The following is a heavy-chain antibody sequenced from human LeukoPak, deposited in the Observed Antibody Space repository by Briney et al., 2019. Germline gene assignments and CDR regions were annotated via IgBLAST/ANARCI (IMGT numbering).Heavy chain of an antibody. J-gene: IGHJ4*02. D-gene: IGHD1-26*01. CDR3: ARYLNSGPEDF. CDR2: IKYDGTEK. CDR1: GFTFTNYW. Sequence: GGSKSLSCGATGFTFTNYWMSWLRQAPGKGLEWVANIKYDGTEKQYGDSVKGRFTISRDNAKNSVSLQMNSLRADDTGVYFCARYLNSGPEDFWGRGTLVTVSS. V-gene: IGHV3-7*01.